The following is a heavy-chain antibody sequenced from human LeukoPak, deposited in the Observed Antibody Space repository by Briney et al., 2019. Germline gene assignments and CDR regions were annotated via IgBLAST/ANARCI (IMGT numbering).Heavy chain of an antibody. CDR2: ISTNGGST. Sequence: PGGPLRLSCAASGFTFSEYSMHWVRQAPGKGLEYVSAISTNGGSTYYANSVKGRFTISRDDPKNTLDLQMGSLRPEDMAVYYCARGFRYYGSGIDYWGQGTLVTVSS. CDR1: GFTFSEYS. J-gene: IGHJ4*02. V-gene: IGHV3-64*01. CDR3: ARGFRYYGSGIDY. D-gene: IGHD3-10*01.